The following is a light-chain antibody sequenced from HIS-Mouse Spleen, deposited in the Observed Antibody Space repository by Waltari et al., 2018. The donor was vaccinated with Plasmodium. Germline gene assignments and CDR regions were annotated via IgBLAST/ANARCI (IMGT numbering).Light chain of an antibody. CDR1: QSSSSW. Sequence: DIQMTQSPSTLSASVGNRDTITCRASQSSSSWLAWYQQKPGKAPKLLIYKASSLESGVPSRFSGSGSGTEFTLTISSLQPDDFATYYCQQYNSYSWTFGQGTKVEIK. J-gene: IGKJ1*01. CDR2: KAS. CDR3: QQYNSYSWT. V-gene: IGKV1-5*03.